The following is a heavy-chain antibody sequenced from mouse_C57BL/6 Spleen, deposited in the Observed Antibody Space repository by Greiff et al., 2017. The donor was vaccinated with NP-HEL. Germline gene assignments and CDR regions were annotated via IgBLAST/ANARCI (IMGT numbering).Heavy chain of an antibody. CDR2: IDPSDSYT. J-gene: IGHJ3*01. D-gene: IGHD2-5*01. CDR3: ARRGTYYSNYLFAY. V-gene: IGHV1-69*01. Sequence: QVQLQQPGAELVMPGASVKLSCKASGYTFTSYWMHWVKQRPGQGLEWIGEIDPSDSYTNYNQKFKGKSTLTVDKSSSTAYMQLSSLTSEDSAVYYCARRGTYYSNYLFAYWGQGTLVTVSA. CDR1: GYTFTSYW.